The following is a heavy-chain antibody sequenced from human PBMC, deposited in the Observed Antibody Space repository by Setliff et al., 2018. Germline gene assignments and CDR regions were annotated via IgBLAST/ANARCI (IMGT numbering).Heavy chain of an antibody. CDR2: NYTSGST. J-gene: IGHJ5*01. Sequence: PSETLSLTCTVSGGSISSGSYYWSWIRQPDGKGLEWIGRNYTSGSTNYNPTLKSPVTISVDKSKNKFSLKLSTVTATDTAVYYCARAKSVTSSNWYDSWGQGTQVTVSS. CDR1: GGSISSGSYY. CDR3: ARAKSVTSSNWYDS. V-gene: IGHV4-61*02. D-gene: IGHD5-18*01.